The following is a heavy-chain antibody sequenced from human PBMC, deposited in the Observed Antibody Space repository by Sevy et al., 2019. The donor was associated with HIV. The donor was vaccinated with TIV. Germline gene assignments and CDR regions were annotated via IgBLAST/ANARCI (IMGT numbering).Heavy chain of an antibody. J-gene: IGHJ4*02. V-gene: IGHV3-33*01. CDR2: IWFDESNT. Sequence: GGSLRLSCAASGFTFSTYGMHWVRQAPGKGLEWVAVIWFDESNTYYADSVKGRFKISRDIAKNTLHLQMNSLRAEDTAVYYCARDLEFYDYGDYGPAFMPDYWGQGTLVTVSS. CDR3: ARDLEFYDYGDYGPAFMPDY. CDR1: GFTFSTYG. D-gene: IGHD3-16*01.